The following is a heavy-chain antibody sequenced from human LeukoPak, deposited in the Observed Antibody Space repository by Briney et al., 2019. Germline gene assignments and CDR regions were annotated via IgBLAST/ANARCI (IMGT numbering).Heavy chain of an antibody. J-gene: IGHJ4*02. D-gene: IGHD2-2*01. CDR3: ARVRGYCSSTSCSEGSDY. CDR2: INPNSGGT. CDR1: GYTFTGYY. Sequence: GASVKVSCKASGYTFTGYYMHWARQAPGQGLEWMGWINPNSGGTNYAQKFQGRVTMTRDTSISTAYMELGRLRSDDTAVYYCARVRGYCSSTSCSEGSDYWGQGTLVTVSS. V-gene: IGHV1-2*02.